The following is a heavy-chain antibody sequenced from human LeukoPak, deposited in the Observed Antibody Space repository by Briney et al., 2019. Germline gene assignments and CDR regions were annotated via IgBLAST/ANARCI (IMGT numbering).Heavy chain of an antibody. CDR2: ISGSGGGT. J-gene: IGHJ4*02. Sequence: GGSLRLSCAASGFTFTSYAMSWVRQAPGKGLEWVSSISGSGGGTFYADSVKGRFTISRDNAKNSVYLQLNSLRVEDTAVYYCARSVEGSFDYWGQGTLVTVSS. D-gene: IGHD6-19*01. CDR3: ARSVEGSFDY. CDR1: GFTFTSYA. V-gene: IGHV3-23*01.